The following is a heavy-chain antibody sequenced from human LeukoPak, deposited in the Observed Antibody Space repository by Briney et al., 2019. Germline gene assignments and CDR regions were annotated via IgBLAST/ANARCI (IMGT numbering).Heavy chain of an antibody. CDR1: GYTFTSYG. CDR3: ARDLLSWTFDY. D-gene: IGHD2/OR15-2a*01. CDR2: ISAYNGNT. Sequence: ASVKVSCKASGYTFTSYGISWVRQAPGQGLEWMGWISAYNGNTNYAQKFQGRVTMTRNTSISTAYMELSSLRSEDTAVYYCARDLLSWTFDYWGQGTLVTVSS. V-gene: IGHV1-18*01. J-gene: IGHJ4*02.